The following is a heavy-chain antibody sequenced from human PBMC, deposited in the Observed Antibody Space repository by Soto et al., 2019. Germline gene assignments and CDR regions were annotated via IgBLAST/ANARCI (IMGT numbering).Heavy chain of an antibody. D-gene: IGHD3-3*01. J-gene: IGHJ4*02. Sequence: GGSLRLSCAASGFTFSSYWMSWVRQAPGKGLEWVANIKQDGSEKYYVDSVKGRFTISRDNAKNSLYLQMNSLRAEDTAVYYCARSSKGGYDFWSGYYFVYYFDYWGQGTLVTVSS. CDR2: IKQDGSEK. CDR1: GFTFSSYW. CDR3: ARSSKGGYDFWSGYYFVYYFDY. V-gene: IGHV3-7*01.